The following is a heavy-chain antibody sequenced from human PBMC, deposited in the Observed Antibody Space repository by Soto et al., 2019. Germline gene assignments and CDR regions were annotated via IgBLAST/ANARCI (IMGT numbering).Heavy chain of an antibody. CDR1: GGSVSGGGYY. CDR2: IYYSGST. J-gene: IGHJ4*02. V-gene: IGHV4-61*08. D-gene: IGHD4-17*01. CDR3: ARLTVTTGDFDY. Sequence: SETLCVTCTVSGGSVSGGGYYWSWIRQPPGKGLEWIGYIYYSGSTNYNPSLKSRVTISVDTSKNQFSLKLSSVTAADTAVYYCARLTVTTGDFDYWGQGTLVTVSS.